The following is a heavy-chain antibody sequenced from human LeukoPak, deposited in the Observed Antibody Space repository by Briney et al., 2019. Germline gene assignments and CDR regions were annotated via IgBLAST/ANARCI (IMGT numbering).Heavy chain of an antibody. J-gene: IGHJ2*01. D-gene: IGHD3-22*01. CDR1: GGSISSYY. Sequence: SETLSLTCTVSGGSISSYYWSWIRQPPGKGLEWIGCIYYSGSTNYNPSLKSRVTISVDTSKNQFSLKLSSVTAADTAVYYCARVDYDSSGYYAWYFDLWGRGTLVTVSS. CDR2: IYYSGST. V-gene: IGHV4-59*01. CDR3: ARVDYDSSGYYAWYFDL.